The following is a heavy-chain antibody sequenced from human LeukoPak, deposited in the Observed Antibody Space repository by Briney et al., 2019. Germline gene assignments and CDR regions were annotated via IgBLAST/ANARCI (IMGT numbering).Heavy chain of an antibody. V-gene: IGHV4-38-2*02. J-gene: IGHJ5*02. CDR3: ARVAQAGISGVVLAPNWFDP. Sequence: SETLSLTCTVSGHSISSAYYWGWIRQSPGKGLEWIGSIHHSGTTYYNVSLKSRLTISIDTSKNQFSLKMISVTAADTAIYYCARVAQAGISGVVLAPNWFDPWGQGTLVTVSS. CDR1: GHSISSAYY. CDR2: IHHSGTT. D-gene: IGHD3-3*01.